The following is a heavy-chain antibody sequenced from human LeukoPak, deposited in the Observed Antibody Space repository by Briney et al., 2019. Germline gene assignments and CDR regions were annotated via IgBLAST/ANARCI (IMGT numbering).Heavy chain of an antibody. J-gene: IGHJ3*02. Sequence: SETLSLTCSVSGGSVNSYYWSWIRHPPGKGLEWIGYIYTTGRTNYNPSLKSRVTISVDTSKNQFSLKLSSVTAADTAVYYCAKILGSGVWYGFDIWGQGTMVTVSS. V-gene: IGHV4-4*09. D-gene: IGHD6-13*01. CDR3: AKILGSGVWYGFDI. CDR1: GGSVNSYY. CDR2: IYTTGRT.